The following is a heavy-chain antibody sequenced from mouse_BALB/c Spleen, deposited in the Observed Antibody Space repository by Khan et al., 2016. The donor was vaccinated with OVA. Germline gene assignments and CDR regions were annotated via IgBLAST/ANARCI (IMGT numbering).Heavy chain of an antibody. V-gene: IGHV1S81*02. Sequence: VQLQESGAELVKPGASVRLSCKASGYTFTSYYLYWVKQRPGQGLEWIGDINPSSGGTNFNEKFKSKAILTVDKSSSTAYIQLNSLTSEDSAVYYCSRSGYGSFAYWGQGTLVTVSA. CDR2: INPSSGGT. CDR3: SRSGYGSFAY. J-gene: IGHJ3*01. D-gene: IGHD2-2*01. CDR1: GYTFTSYY.